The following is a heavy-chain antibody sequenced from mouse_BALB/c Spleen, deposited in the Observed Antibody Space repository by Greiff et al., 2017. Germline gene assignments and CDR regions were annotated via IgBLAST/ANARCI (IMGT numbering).Heavy chain of an antibody. CDR2: ISTYYGDA. CDR1: GYTFTDYA. V-gene: IGHV1S137*01. CDR3: ARGQLGGDAMDY. D-gene: IGHD4-1*02. J-gene: IGHJ4*01. Sequence: QVHVKQSGAELVRPGVSVKISCKGSGYTFTDYAMHWVKQSHAKSLEWIGVISTYYGDASYNQKFKGKATMTVDKSSSTAYMELARLTSEDSAIYYCARGQLGGDAMDYWGQGTSVTVSS.